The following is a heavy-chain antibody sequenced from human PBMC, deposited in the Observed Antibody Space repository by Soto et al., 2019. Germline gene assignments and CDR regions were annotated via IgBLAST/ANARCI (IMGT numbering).Heavy chain of an antibody. Sequence: PGGSLRLSCAASGFTFSSYAMHWVRQAPGKGLEWVAVISYDGSNKYYADSVKGRFTISRDNSKNTLYLQMNSLRAEDTAVYYCARDCNLDYWGQGTLVTVSS. V-gene: IGHV3-30-3*01. CDR3: ARDCNLDY. D-gene: IGHD2-15*01. CDR2: ISYDGSNK. J-gene: IGHJ4*02. CDR1: GFTFSSYA.